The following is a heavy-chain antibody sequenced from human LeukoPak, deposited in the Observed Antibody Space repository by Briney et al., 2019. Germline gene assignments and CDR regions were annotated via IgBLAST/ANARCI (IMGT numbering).Heavy chain of an antibody. Sequence: PSETLSLTCAVYGGSFSGYYWSWIRQPPGKGLEWIGEINHSGSTNYNPSLKSRVTISVDTSKNQFSLKLSSVTAADTAVYYCARQYYDFWSGYRHFDYWGQGTLVTVSS. J-gene: IGHJ4*02. CDR2: INHSGST. CDR3: ARQYYDFWSGYRHFDY. D-gene: IGHD3-3*01. V-gene: IGHV4-34*01. CDR1: GGSFSGYY.